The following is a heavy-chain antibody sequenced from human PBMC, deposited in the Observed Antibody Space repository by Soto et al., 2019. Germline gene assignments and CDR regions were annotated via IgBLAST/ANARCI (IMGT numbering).Heavy chain of an antibody. V-gene: IGHV1-3*01. D-gene: IGHD1-1*01. CDR2: INAGNGNT. CDR1: GYTFTSYA. Sequence: QVQLVQSGAEVKKPGASVKVSCKASGYTFTSYAMHWVRQAPGQRLEWMGGINAGNGNTKYSQKFQGRVTITRDTSASTAYMELSSLISEDTAVYYCARGPGGPNGPGDYWGQGTLVTVSS. J-gene: IGHJ4*02. CDR3: ARGPGGPNGPGDY.